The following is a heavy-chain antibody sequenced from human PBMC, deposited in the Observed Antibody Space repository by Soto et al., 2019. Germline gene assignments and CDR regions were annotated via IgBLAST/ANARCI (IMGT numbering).Heavy chain of an antibody. D-gene: IGHD2-15*01. J-gene: IGHJ6*02. V-gene: IGHV1-69*01. CDR3: ARSQGGSSSLDIYYYYYYGMDV. Sequence: QVQLVQSGAEVKKPGSSVKVSCKAPGGTFSSYAISWVRQAPGQGLEWMGGIIPIFGTAKYAQKFQGRVTITADESTSTDYMELSRLRSEDTAVYYCARSQGGSSSLDIYYYYYYGMDVWGQGTTVTVSS. CDR1: GGTFSSYA. CDR2: IIPIFGTA.